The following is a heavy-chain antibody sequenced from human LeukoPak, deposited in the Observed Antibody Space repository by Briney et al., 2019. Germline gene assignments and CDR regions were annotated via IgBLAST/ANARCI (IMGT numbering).Heavy chain of an antibody. CDR1: GFTFSNAW. V-gene: IGHV3-30-3*01. D-gene: IGHD3-22*01. CDR3: AREYYYDSSGFFDY. Sequence: GGSLRLSCAASGFTFSNAWMSWVRQAPGKGLEWVAVISYDGSNKYYADSVKGRFTISRDNSKNTLYLQMNSLRAEDTAVYYCAREYYYDSSGFFDYWGQGTLVTVSS. CDR2: ISYDGSNK. J-gene: IGHJ4*02.